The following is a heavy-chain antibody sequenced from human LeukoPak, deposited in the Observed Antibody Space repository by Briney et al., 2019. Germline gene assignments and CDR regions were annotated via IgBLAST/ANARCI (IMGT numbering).Heavy chain of an antibody. CDR2: IYSGGST. V-gene: IGHV3-53*01. Sequence: GGSLRLSCAASGFTVSSNYMSWVRQAPGKGLEWVSVIYSGGSTYYADSVKGRFTISRHNSKNTLYLQMNSLRAEDTAVYYCAKGATRSVVIGAFDIWGQGTMVTVSS. D-gene: IGHD4-23*01. CDR3: AKGATRSVVIGAFDI. J-gene: IGHJ3*02. CDR1: GFTVSSNY.